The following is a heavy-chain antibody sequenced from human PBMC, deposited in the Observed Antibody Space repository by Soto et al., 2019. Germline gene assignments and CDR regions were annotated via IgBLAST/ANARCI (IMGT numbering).Heavy chain of an antibody. D-gene: IGHD2-15*01. V-gene: IGHV4-31*03. J-gene: IGHJ4*02. Sequence: PSETLSLTCTVSGGSISSGGYYWSWIRQHPGKGLGWIGYIYYSGSTYYNPSLKSRVTISVDTSKNQFSLKLSSVTAADTAVYYCASTYCSGGSCYPHFDYWGQGTLVTVSS. CDR1: GGSISSGGYY. CDR2: IYYSGST. CDR3: ASTYCSGGSCYPHFDY.